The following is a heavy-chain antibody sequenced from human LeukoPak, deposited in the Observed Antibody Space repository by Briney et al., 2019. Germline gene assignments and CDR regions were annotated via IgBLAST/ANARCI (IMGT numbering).Heavy chain of an antibody. CDR1: GYTFTNND. J-gene: IGHJ4*02. Sequence: GASVKVSCKASGYTFTNNDINWVRQATGQGIEWMGWVSPDSGDTGYAPNFRGRVTMTTDTSINTAYMELTSLTSEATAIYYCTRGRAAGDWGQGTLVTVSS. CDR3: TRGRAAGD. D-gene: IGHD6-19*01. CDR2: VSPDSGDT. V-gene: IGHV1-8*01.